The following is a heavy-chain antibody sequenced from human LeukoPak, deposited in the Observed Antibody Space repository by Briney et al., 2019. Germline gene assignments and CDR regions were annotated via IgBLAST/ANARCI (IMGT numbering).Heavy chain of an antibody. CDR2: IYTGDSDT. D-gene: IGHD3-10*01. CDR3: ARRMTRGVITAPFDF. Sequence: GASLQIPCQCSGCIFTYYWIGLVRAPPGEGLEVMGVIYTGDSDTTYSPSFQSQVTISADKSFSTAYLQWSSLKASDTAMYYCARRMTRGVITAPFDFWGQGTLVSVSS. J-gene: IGHJ4*02. V-gene: IGHV5-51*01. CDR1: GCIFTYYW.